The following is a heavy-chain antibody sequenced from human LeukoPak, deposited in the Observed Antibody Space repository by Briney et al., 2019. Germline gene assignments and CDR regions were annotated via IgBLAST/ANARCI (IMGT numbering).Heavy chain of an antibody. CDR3: ARDYASEYMDV. D-gene: IGHD3-16*01. Sequence: GGSLRLSCEASGFTFSDFYMSWIRQAPGQGLEWLSYISTTGYTIYYADSVKGRFTISRDNTHNSLFLQMDSLRVEDTAVYYCARDYASEYMDVWGKGTTVTVSS. V-gene: IGHV3-11*04. CDR2: ISTTGYTI. CDR1: GFTFSDFY. J-gene: IGHJ6*03.